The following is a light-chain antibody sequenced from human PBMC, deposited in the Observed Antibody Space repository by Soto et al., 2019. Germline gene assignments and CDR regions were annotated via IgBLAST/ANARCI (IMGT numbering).Light chain of an antibody. CDR3: QQGYSSRWT. CDR1: QNIRSY. J-gene: IGKJ1*01. CDR2: ATS. V-gene: IGKV1-39*01. Sequence: DIQMTKSPSSLPASVGARVTITCRASQNIRSYLNWYQQKPGKAPQLLIYATSSLQPGVPSRFSASGSGTDFSLVISDLQPEDSATYYCQQGYSSRWTSGRGTKVEI.